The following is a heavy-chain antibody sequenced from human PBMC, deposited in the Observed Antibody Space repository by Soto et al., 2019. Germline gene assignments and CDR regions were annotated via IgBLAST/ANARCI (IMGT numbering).Heavy chain of an antibody. V-gene: IGHV1-18*04. CDR1: PETFNNYS. D-gene: IGHD2-8*01. CDR2: ISTYKYNT. J-gene: IGHJ5*02. Sequence: AAVKVPCKASPETFNNYSIACVHQSPLQSLEWMGCISTYKYNTNTDHKQRYQGRFTRTSDSVENSAYMELRSLSPDDTAVYYCARGGQKSVYASIGPWGQGSLVTVSS. CDR3: ARGGQKSVYASIGP.